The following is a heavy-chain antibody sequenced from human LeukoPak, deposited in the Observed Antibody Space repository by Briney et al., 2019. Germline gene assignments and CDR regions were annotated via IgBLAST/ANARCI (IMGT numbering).Heavy chain of an antibody. D-gene: IGHD5-12*01. CDR1: GYTFTGYY. V-gene: IGHV1-2*02. CDR2: INPNSGGT. J-gene: IGHJ3*02. CDR3: ARDLPKTGYVGALDI. Sequence: ASVKVSCKASGYTFTGYYILWVRQAPGQGPEWMGWINPNSGGTNFAQNFKGRVTMTRDTSISTAYMELNSLTSHDTAVYYCARDLPKTGYVGALDIWGQGTMVTVSS.